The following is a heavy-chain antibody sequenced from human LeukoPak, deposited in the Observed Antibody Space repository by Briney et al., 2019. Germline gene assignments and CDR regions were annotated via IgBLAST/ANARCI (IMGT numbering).Heavy chain of an antibody. D-gene: IGHD1-26*01. CDR2: TYHSGST. CDR3: AREGIVGADPSFFDY. Sequence: SETLSLTCTVSGYSISSGYYWGWIRQPPGKGLEWIGSTYHSGSTYYNPSLKSRVTISVDTSKNQFSLKLSSVTAAGTAVYYCAREGIVGADPSFFDYWGQGTLVTVSS. J-gene: IGHJ4*02. V-gene: IGHV4-38-2*02. CDR1: GYSISSGYY.